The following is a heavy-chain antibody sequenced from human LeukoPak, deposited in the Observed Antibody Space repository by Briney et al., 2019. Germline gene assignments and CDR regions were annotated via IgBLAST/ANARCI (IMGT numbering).Heavy chain of an antibody. CDR1: GGSISSYY. Sequence: SETLSLTCTVSGGSISSYYWSWIRQPPGKGLEWIGYIYYSGSTNYNPSLKSRVTISVDTSKNQFPLKLSSVTAADTAVYYCARQELMVYVFDYWGQGTLVTVSS. V-gene: IGHV4-59*08. CDR2: IYYSGST. J-gene: IGHJ4*02. D-gene: IGHD2-8*01. CDR3: ARQELMVYVFDY.